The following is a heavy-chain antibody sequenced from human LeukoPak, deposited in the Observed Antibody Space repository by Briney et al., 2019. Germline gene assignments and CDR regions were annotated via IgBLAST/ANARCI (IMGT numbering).Heavy chain of an antibody. D-gene: IGHD3-22*01. J-gene: IGHJ6*03. CDR3: AKSVGWYDSSYMDV. Sequence: GGSLRLSCTASGFTLSSDSMNWVRQAPGKGLEWVSSISSSNSYIYHADSVKGRFTISRDNSKNTLYLQMNSLRAEDTAVYYCAKSVGWYDSSYMDVWGKGTTVTVSS. V-gene: IGHV3-21*04. CDR2: ISSSNSYI. CDR1: GFTLSSDS.